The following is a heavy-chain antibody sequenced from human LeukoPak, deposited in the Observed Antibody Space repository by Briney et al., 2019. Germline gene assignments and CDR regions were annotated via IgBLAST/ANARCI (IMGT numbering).Heavy chain of an antibody. Sequence: PGGSLRLSCATSGFTFRNYGMAWVRQAPGKGLEWVAVISYDGINEYYVDSVKGRFTISRDNSKNTLYLQMNSLRAEDTAVYYCAKDTPAYCGGDCYIDYWGQGTLVTVSS. J-gene: IGHJ4*02. CDR2: ISYDGINE. CDR1: GFTFRNYG. CDR3: AKDTPAYCGGDCYIDY. V-gene: IGHV3-30*18. D-gene: IGHD2-21*02.